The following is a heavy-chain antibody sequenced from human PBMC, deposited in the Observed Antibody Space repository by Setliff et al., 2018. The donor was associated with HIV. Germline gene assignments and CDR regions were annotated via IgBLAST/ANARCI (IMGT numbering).Heavy chain of an antibody. D-gene: IGHD5-12*01. J-gene: IGHJ4*02. Sequence: GASVKVSCKASGYTFTDYGISWVRQAPGQGLEWMGWISAYKCNTNYDQKLQGRVTMTTDTSTSTAYMGLRSLRSDDTAVYYCASSGDSGYDFAYGLDYWGQGTLVTVSS. V-gene: IGHV1-18*01. CDR3: ASSGDSGYDFAYGLDY. CDR1: GYTFTDYG. CDR2: ISAYKCNT.